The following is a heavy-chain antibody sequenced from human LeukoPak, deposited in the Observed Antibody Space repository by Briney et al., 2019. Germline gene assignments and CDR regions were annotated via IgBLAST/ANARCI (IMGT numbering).Heavy chain of an antibody. CDR2: INSDGSST. CDR1: GFTFSSYG. Sequence: GGSLRLSCAASGFTFSSYGTHWVRQAPGKGLLCVSRINSDGSSTSYADSVKGRFTISRDNAKNSLYLQMNSLRAEDTAVYYCARDLSTVVTCDYWGQGTLVTVSS. J-gene: IGHJ4*02. D-gene: IGHD4-23*01. V-gene: IGHV3-74*01. CDR3: ARDLSTVVTCDY.